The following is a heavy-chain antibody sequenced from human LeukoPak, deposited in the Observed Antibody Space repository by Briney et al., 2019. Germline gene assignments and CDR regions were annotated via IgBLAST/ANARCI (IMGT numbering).Heavy chain of an antibody. CDR1: GFTFTSSA. D-gene: IGHD2-2*01. CDR2: IVVGSGNT. V-gene: IGHV1-58*01. CDR3: AAKVVPAATPDY. J-gene: IGHJ4*02. Sequence: GASVKVPCKASGFTFTSSAVQWVRQARGQRLERIGWIVVGSGNTNYAQKFQKRVTITRDMSTSTAYMELSSLRSEDTAVYYCAAKVVPAATPDYWGQGTLVTVSS.